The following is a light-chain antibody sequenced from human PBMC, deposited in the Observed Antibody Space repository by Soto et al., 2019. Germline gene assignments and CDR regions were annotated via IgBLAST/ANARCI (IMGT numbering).Light chain of an antibody. V-gene: IGKV1-5*03. Sequence: DIQLTQSPSTLSASVGDRVTITCRASQSISNWLAWYQQKPGKAPNLLIYKASRLETGVPSRFSGSGSGTEFTLTISSLQPDDFATYYCQQYNSYSPYTFGQGTRLEIK. CDR2: KAS. CDR1: QSISNW. CDR3: QQYNSYSPYT. J-gene: IGKJ2*01.